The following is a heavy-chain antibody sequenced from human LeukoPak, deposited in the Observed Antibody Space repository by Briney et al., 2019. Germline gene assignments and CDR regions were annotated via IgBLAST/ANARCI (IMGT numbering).Heavy chain of an antibody. CDR2: ISGSGGST. CDR3: AKARYYGDYVFDY. V-gene: IGHV3-23*01. D-gene: IGHD4-17*01. Sequence: PGRSLRLSCAASGFTFSSYAMSWVRQAPGKGLEWVSAISGSGGSTYYADSVKGRFTISRDNSKNTLYLQMNSLRAEDTAVYYCAKARYYGDYVFDYWGQGTLVTVSS. CDR1: GFTFSSYA. J-gene: IGHJ4*02.